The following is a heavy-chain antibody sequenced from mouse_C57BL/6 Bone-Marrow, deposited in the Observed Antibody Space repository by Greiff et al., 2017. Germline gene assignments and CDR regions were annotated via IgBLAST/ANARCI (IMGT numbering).Heavy chain of an antibody. CDR3: ARQLRLRVGYFDY. CDR2: IDPTSGGT. D-gene: IGHD3-2*02. CDR1: GYTFTSYW. Sequence: QVQLQQPGAELVKPGASVKLSCKASGYTFTSYWMHWVKQRPGRGLEWIGRIDPTSGGTKYNEKFKSKATLTVDKPASTAYRQLSSLTSVASAVYYCARQLRLRVGYFDYWGQGTTLTVSS. V-gene: IGHV1-72*01. J-gene: IGHJ2*01.